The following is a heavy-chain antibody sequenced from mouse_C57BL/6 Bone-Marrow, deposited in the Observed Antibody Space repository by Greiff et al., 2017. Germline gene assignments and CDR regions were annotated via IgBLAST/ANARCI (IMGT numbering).Heavy chain of an antibody. D-gene: IGHD1-1*01. V-gene: IGHV1-15*01. CDR2: IDPETGGT. CDR1: GYTFTDYE. Sequence: QVQLQQSGAELVRPGASVTLSCKASGYTFTDYEMHWVKQTPVHGLEWIGAIDPETGGTAYNQKFKGKAILTADKSSSTAYMALRSLTSEDSAVYYCTRWSSSYDYWGQGTTLTVAS. CDR3: TRWSSSYDY. J-gene: IGHJ2*01.